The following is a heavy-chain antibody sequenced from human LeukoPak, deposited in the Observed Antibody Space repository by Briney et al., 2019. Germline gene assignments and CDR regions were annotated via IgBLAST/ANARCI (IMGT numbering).Heavy chain of an antibody. J-gene: IGHJ4*02. CDR2: ISAYNGNT. Sequence: AASVTVSFKASGYTFTSYGISWVRPAPGQGLEWMGWISAYNGNTNYAQKLQGRVTMTTDTSTSTAYMELRGLRSDDTAVYYCAREYDFLDYWGQGTLVTVSS. CDR1: GYTFTSYG. D-gene: IGHD3-3*01. V-gene: IGHV1-18*01. CDR3: AREYDFLDY.